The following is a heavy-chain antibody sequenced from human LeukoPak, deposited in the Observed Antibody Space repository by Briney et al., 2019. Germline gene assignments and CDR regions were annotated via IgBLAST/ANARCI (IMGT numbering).Heavy chain of an antibody. Sequence: SETLSLTCTVSGGSITSGNYYWGWIRQPPGKGLEWIGSVYYSGSTYYNPSLKSRITVSLDTSKNQFSLKVRSVTAADTAVYYCVRDKTFEVANFFDCWGQGTLVTVSS. D-gene: IGHD3-3*01. CDR2: VYYSGST. CDR1: GGSITSGNYY. CDR3: VRDKTFEVANFFDC. V-gene: IGHV4-39*07. J-gene: IGHJ4*02.